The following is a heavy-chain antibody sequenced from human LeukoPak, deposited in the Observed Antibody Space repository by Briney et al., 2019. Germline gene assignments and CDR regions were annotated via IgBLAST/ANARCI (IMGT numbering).Heavy chain of an antibody. J-gene: IGHJ3*02. CDR3: ARDDGPPDAFDI. Sequence: ASVKVSCKASGYTFTGYYMHWVRQAPGQGLEWMGWINPNSGGTNYAQKLQGRVTMTTDTSTSTAYMELRSLRSDDTAVYYCARDDGPPDAFDIWGQGTMVTVSS. CDR2: INPNSGGT. V-gene: IGHV1-2*02. D-gene: IGHD4-17*01. CDR1: GYTFTGYY.